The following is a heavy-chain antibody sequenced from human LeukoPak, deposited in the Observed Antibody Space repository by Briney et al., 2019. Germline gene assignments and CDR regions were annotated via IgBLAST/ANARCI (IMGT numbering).Heavy chain of an antibody. V-gene: IGHV1-18*04. J-gene: IGHJ4*02. D-gene: IGHD6-19*01. Sequence: GASVTVSFKASGYTFTNFGFSWVGQAPGQGGEGMGWISGYNGDRDYAQKFQGRVTMTTDTSTSTAYMELRSLRSDDTAVYYCVRDRGDSSGWIFFDYWGQGTLVTVSS. CDR2: ISGYNGDR. CDR3: VRDRGDSSGWIFFDY. CDR1: GYTFTNFG.